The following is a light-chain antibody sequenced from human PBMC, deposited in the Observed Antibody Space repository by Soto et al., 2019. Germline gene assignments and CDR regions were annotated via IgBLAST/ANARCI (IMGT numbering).Light chain of an antibody. CDR3: CSYAGSYTYI. CDR1: YSDVGTFYF. CDR2: DVT. J-gene: IGLJ1*01. Sequence: QSVLTQPRSVSGSHGQSVTISCTRSYSDVGTFYFVSWYQQYPGKGPKLIIYDVTERPSGVPDRFSGSKSGNTASLTISGLQAEDEADYYCCSYAGSYTYIFGSGTKVTVL. V-gene: IGLV2-11*01.